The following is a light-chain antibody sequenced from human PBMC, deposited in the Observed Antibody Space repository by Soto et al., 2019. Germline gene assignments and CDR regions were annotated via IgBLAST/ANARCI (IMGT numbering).Light chain of an antibody. Sequence: EIVMTQSPTILSVSPGERATLSCRASQSVSSNLAWYQQKPGQPPRLLMYGVYTRAPGTPARFSGSGSGTDFTLTLSSLEPQDSATYYCQQRADSSTFGQGTRLEIK. CDR3: QQRADSST. V-gene: IGKV3D-15*01. J-gene: IGKJ5*01. CDR2: GVY. CDR1: QSVSSN.